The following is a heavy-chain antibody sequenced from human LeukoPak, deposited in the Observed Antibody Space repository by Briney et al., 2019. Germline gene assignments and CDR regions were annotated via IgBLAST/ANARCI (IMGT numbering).Heavy chain of an antibody. CDR2: ISSSSSSI. CDR1: GFTFSDYT. D-gene: IGHD6-13*01. CDR3: ARDPINIATAANGFDY. V-gene: IGHV3-21*01. Sequence: GGSLRLSCAASGFTFSDYTMNWVRQAPGKGLEWVSSISSSSSSIYNADSLKGRFTISRDNAKNSLYLQMNSLRVEDTAVYYCARDPINIATAANGFDYWGQGTLVTVSS. J-gene: IGHJ4*02.